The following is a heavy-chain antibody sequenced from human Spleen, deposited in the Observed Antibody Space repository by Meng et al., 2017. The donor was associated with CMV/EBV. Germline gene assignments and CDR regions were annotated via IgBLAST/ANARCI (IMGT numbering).Heavy chain of an antibody. D-gene: IGHD6-19*01. CDR3: STGGYSSGWDC. CDR1: GFIFNNYA. CDR2: ISYDGSNK. V-gene: IGHV3-30*04. Sequence: GESLKISCAASGFIFNNYAMHWVRQAPGKGLEWVAVISYDGSNKYYADSVKGGFTISRDNSKSTLFLQMNSLKTENTAVYFCSTGGYSSGWDCWGQGTLVTVSS. J-gene: IGHJ4*02.